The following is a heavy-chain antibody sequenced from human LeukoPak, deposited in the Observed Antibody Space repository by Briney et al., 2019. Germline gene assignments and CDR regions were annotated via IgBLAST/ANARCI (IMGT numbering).Heavy chain of an antibody. CDR3: ARLGSSWNNFDY. J-gene: IGHJ4*02. CDR1: GFTVSSNY. D-gene: IGHD6-13*01. CDR2: VYSDGST. Sequence: GGSLRLSCAASGFTVSSNYMSWVRQAPGKGLEWVSVVYSDGSTYYADSVRGRFTVSRDNSKNTVYLQMNSLKAEDTGVYYCARLGSSWNNFDYWGQGTLVTVSS. V-gene: IGHV3-66*01.